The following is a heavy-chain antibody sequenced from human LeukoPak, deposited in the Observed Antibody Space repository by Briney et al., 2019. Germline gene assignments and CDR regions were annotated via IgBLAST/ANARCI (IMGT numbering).Heavy chain of an antibody. J-gene: IGHJ4*02. D-gene: IGHD2-2*01. CDR1: GFTFSSYG. CDR2: ISYDGSNK. Sequence: GGSLRLSCAASGFTFSSYGMHWVRQAPGKGLEWVAFISYDGSNKYYAASEKGRFTIVRDNYKNTPFLQMYIMRAEDTAVYYCAKPASIVVVPAAYWGQGTLVTVSS. CDR3: AKPASIVVVPAAY. V-gene: IGHV3-30*02.